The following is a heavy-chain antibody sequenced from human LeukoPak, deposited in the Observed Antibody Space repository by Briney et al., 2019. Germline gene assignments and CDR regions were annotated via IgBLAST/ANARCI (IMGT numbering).Heavy chain of an antibody. CDR3: ARDLVTVTKGFDI. D-gene: IGHD4-17*01. Sequence: SETLSLTCAVSADSFSSHCWTWIRQPPGKGLEWIGYISYIGSTNYNPSLKSRVTISIDTSKNQFSLKLTSVTAADTAVYYCARDLVTVTKGFDIWGQGTMVSVSS. CDR1: ADSFSSHC. V-gene: IGHV4-59*11. J-gene: IGHJ3*02. CDR2: ISYIGST.